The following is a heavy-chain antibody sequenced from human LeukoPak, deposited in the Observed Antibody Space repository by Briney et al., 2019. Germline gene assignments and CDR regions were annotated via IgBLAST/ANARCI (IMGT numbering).Heavy chain of an antibody. CDR3: AKDPIPTAIISPFDH. D-gene: IGHD2-2*02. V-gene: IGHV3-30*02. J-gene: IGHJ4*02. CDR2: IQYDGSSK. Sequence: GGSLRLSCSSSGFTFSTYGMHGVRQAPGKGLEWLTFIQYDGSSKDYADSVKGRFTISRDNSKDTLFLQMNSLRGDDTAIYYCAKDPIPTAIISPFDHWGQGALVTVSS. CDR1: GFTFSTYG.